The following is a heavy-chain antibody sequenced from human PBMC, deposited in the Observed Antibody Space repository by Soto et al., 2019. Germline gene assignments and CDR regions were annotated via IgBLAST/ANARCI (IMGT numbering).Heavy chain of an antibody. CDR1: GYTFTSYY. V-gene: IGHV3-23*01. CDR3: ARRSSGWYFDY. J-gene: IGHJ4*02. Sequence: SCKASGYTFTSYYMNWVRQAPGKGLEWVSVISGSGGSTYYADSVKGRFTISRDNSKNTLYLQMNSLRAEDTAVYYCARRSSGWYFDYWGQGTLVTVSS. CDR2: ISGSGGST. D-gene: IGHD6-19*01.